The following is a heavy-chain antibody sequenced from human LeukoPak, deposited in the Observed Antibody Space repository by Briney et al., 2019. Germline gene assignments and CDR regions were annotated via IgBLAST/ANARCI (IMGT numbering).Heavy chain of an antibody. J-gene: IGHJ4*02. CDR3: ARAKSSPYQLLPYFDY. Sequence: PSETLSLTCTVSGGSISSYYWSWIRQPPGKGLEWIGYIYYSGSTNYNPSLKSRVTISVDTSKDQVSLKLSSVTAADTAVYYCARAKSSPYQLLPYFDYWGQGTLVTVSS. V-gene: IGHV4-59*01. D-gene: IGHD2-2*01. CDR2: IYYSGST. CDR1: GGSISSYY.